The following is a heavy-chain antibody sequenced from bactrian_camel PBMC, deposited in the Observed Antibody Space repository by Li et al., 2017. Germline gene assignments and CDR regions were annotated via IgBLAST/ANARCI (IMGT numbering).Heavy chain of an antibody. CDR1: GNTHRRYQ. V-gene: IGHV3S40*01. Sequence: VQLVESGGGSVQGGGSLRLSCVASGNTHRRYQMGWFRQAPGKEREAVAGINSGGGATLYSPSVEGRFTISRDNVKNTLYLQLNSLEIEDTAMYYCVDREYNRGDWGQGTQVTVS. CDR2: INSGGGAT. CDR3: VDREYNRGD. J-gene: IGHJ4*01.